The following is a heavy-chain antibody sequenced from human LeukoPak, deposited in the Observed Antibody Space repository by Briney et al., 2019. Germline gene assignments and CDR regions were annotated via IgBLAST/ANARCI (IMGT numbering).Heavy chain of an antibody. CDR2: INHSGST. CDR1: GGSFSGYY. CDR3: ARGGNTFYYYYYMDV. V-gene: IGHV4-34*01. Sequence: SETLSLTXAVYGGSFSGYYWSWIRQPPGKGLEWIGEINHSGSTNYNPSLKSRVTISVDTSKNQFSLKLSSVTAADTAVYYCARGGNTFYYYYYMDVWGKGTTVTVSS. D-gene: IGHD2-2*02. J-gene: IGHJ6*03.